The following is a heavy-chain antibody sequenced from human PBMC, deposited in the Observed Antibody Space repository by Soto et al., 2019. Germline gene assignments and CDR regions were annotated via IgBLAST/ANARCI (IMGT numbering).Heavy chain of an antibody. CDR1: GFIFTRYS. CDR3: ARESEDLTSNFDY. Sequence: GGSLRLSCAASGFIFTRYSMNWVRQAPRKGLEWVSSISSTTNYIYYGDSMKGRFTISRDNAKNSLYLEMNSLRAEDTAVYYCARESEDLTSNFDYWGQGTLVTVSS. V-gene: IGHV3-21*06. J-gene: IGHJ4*02. CDR2: ISSTTNYI.